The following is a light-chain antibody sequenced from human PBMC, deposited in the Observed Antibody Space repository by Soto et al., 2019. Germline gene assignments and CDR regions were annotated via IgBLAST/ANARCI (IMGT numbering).Light chain of an antibody. Sequence: HSALTQPASVSGSPGQSITISCTGSSSDVGGYNYVSWYQQHPGKAPKLMIYEVSNRPSGVSNRFSGSKSGNTASLTISGLQAEDEAAYYCSSYATNNVVVFGGGTKLTVL. J-gene: IGLJ2*01. V-gene: IGLV2-14*01. CDR1: SSDVGGYNY. CDR2: EVS. CDR3: SSYATNNVVV.